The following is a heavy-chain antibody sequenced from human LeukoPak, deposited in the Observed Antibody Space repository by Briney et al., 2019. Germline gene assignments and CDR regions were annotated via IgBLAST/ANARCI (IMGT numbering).Heavy chain of an antibody. CDR3: ARSRYPRYYFDY. D-gene: IGHD1-14*01. CDR1: GFSFTTYA. CDR2: IYSGGST. Sequence: GGSLRLSCAASGFSFTTYAMFWVRQAPGKGLEWVSVIYSGGSTYYADSVKGRFTISRHNSKNTLYLQMNSLRAEDTAVYYCARSRYPRYYFDYWGQGTLVTVSS. V-gene: IGHV3-53*04. J-gene: IGHJ4*02.